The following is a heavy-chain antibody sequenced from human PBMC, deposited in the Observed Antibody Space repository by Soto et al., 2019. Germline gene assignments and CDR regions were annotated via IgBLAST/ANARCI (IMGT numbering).Heavy chain of an antibody. Sequence: GGSLRLSCAASGFTFSNYAMSWVRQAPGKGLEWVSAISGSGDTTYYAASVKGRFSISRDNSESTLYLEMNSLRAEDTAVYYCAKEKYTNVYLWKYFDYWGQGTLVTVSS. CDR3: AKEKYTNVYLWKYFDY. V-gene: IGHV3-23*01. CDR2: ISGSGDTT. J-gene: IGHJ4*02. CDR1: GFTFSNYA. D-gene: IGHD3-16*01.